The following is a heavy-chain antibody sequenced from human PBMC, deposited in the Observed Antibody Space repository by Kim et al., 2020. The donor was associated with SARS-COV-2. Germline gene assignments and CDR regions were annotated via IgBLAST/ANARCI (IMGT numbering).Heavy chain of an antibody. Sequence: GGSLRFSCAASGFTFSSYSMNWVRQAPGKGLEWVSYISSSSSTIYYADSVKGRFTISRDNAKNSLYLQMKSLRDEDTAVYYCARQEFYGDLSVDYWGQGTLVTVSS. J-gene: IGHJ4*02. V-gene: IGHV3-48*02. CDR2: ISSSSSTI. CDR3: ARQEFYGDLSVDY. D-gene: IGHD4-17*01. CDR1: GFTFSSYS.